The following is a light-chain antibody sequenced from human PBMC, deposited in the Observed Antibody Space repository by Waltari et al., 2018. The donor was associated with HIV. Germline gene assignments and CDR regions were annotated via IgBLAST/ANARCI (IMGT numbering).Light chain of an antibody. V-gene: IGLV2-11*01. CDR2: DVN. CDR3: CSHAGNLIFV. Sequence: QSARTQPHSVFGSPGQSLTISCTGTSSYVDTFVSWYQQHPGKVPKVIIYDVNKRPSGVPDRFSGSKSGNTASLTISGLQAEDESDYYCCSHAGNLIFVFGTGTKVTVL. CDR1: SSYVDTF. J-gene: IGLJ1*01.